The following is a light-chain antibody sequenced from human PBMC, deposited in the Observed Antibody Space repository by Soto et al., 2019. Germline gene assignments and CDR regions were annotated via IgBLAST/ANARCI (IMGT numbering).Light chain of an antibody. Sequence: DIQMTQSPSTLSASVGDRVTIACRASESINNYLAWYQQKPGKAPKLLIYSASTLESGVPFRFSGSGSGTEFTLTISSLQTDDFATYYCQQYKGFSRTFGQGTKVEV. CDR2: SAS. V-gene: IGKV1-5*03. CDR3: QQYKGFSRT. J-gene: IGKJ1*01. CDR1: ESINNY.